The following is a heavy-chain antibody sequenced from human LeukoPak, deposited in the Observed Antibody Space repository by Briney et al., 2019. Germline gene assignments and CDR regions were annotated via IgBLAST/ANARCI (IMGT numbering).Heavy chain of an antibody. D-gene: IGHD3-3*01. CDR2: ISSSGSTI. Sequence: PGGSLRLSCAASGFTFSDYYMSWIRQAPGKGLEWVSYISSSGSTIYYADSVKGRFTISRDNAKNSLYLQMNSLRAEDTAVYYCARGGPSYYDFWSGSPLFDYWGQGTLVTVSS. CDR1: GFTFSDYY. CDR3: ARGGPSYYDFWSGSPLFDY. V-gene: IGHV3-11*01. J-gene: IGHJ4*02.